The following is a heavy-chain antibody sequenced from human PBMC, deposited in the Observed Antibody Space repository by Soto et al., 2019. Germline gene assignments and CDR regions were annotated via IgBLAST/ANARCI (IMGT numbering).Heavy chain of an antibody. D-gene: IGHD5-12*01. CDR2: IYWDGDN. CDR1: GFALTTTAEG. J-gene: IGHJ4*02. CDR3: AHSAFTVTTIGYYFDF. V-gene: IGHV2-5*02. Sequence: QITLKESGPTLVKPTQTLTLTCSFSGFALTTTAEGVGWIRQPPGKALEWLALIYWDGDNRYSPSLKSRLTITKDTSKTQVVLTMTDMDPVDTAIYYCAHSAFTVTTIGYYFDFWGPGTLVTVSS.